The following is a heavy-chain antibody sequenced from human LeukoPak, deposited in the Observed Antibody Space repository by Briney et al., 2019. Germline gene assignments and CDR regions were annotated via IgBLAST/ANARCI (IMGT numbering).Heavy chain of an antibody. J-gene: IGHJ3*02. CDR3: ARWGTMVRGVSPRAFDI. Sequence: ASVKVSCKASGYTFTSYGISWVRQAPGQGLEWMGWISAYNGNTNYAQKLQGRVTMTTDTSTSTAYMELRSLRSDDTAVYYCARWGTMVRGVSPRAFDIWGQGTMVTVSS. V-gene: IGHV1-18*01. CDR2: ISAYNGNT. D-gene: IGHD3-10*01. CDR1: GYTFTSYG.